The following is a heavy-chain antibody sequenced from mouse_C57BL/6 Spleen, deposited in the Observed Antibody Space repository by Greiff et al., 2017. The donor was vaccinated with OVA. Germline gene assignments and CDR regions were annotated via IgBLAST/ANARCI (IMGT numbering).Heavy chain of an antibody. CDR3: VRGSLYAMDY. J-gene: IGHJ4*01. V-gene: IGHV10-3*01. Sequence: EVKVVESGGGLVQPIGSLKLSCAASGFPFNTYAMHWVRQAPGKGLEWVARIRSKSSNYATYYADSVKDRFTISRDDSQSMLYLQMNNLKAEDTAMYYCVRGSLYAMDYWGQGTSVTVSS. CDR2: IRSKSSNYAT. CDR1: GFPFNTYA. D-gene: IGHD6-2*01.